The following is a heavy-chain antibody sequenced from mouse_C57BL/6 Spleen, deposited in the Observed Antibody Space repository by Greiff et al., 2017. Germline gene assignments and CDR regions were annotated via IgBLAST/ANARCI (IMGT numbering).Heavy chain of an antibody. CDR1: GFSLTSYG. V-gene: IGHV2-6-1*01. J-gene: IGHJ4*01. CDR2: IWSDGST. Sequence: VKLMESGPGLVAPSQSLSITCTVSGFSLTSYGVHWVRQPPGKGLEWLVVIWSDGSTTYNSAPKSRLSISKDNSKSQVFLKMNRLQTDDTAMYYCARHAWEAMDYWGQGTSVTVSS. D-gene: IGHD4-1*01. CDR3: ARHAWEAMDY.